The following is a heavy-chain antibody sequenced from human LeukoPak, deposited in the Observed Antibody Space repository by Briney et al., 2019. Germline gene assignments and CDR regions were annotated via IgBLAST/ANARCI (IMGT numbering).Heavy chain of an antibody. CDR2: IYSSGST. V-gene: IGHV4-4*07. J-gene: IGHJ4*02. D-gene: IGHD4-23*01. CDR3: ARGGKATVVTM. CDR1: GGSINSYY. Sequence: SETLSLTCTDSGGSINSYYWSWIRQRAGKGLEWIGRIYSSGSTNYNPSLKSRVSMSVDTSKNQFSLKLTSVTAADTAVYYCARGGKATVVTMWGQGILVTVSS.